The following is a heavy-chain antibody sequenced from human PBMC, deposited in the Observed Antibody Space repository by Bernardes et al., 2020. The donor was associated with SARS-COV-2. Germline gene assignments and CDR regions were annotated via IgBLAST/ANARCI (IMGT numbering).Heavy chain of an antibody. D-gene: IGHD6-19*01. V-gene: IGHV3-23*01. J-gene: IGHJ4*02. Sequence: GGSLRLSCAASGFIFTYYDMSWVRQAPGKGLEWVSAIGSGGSNTYPADSVKGRFTISRDNSKNTLYLQMNSLRAEDTALYYCATHTGSGWPHFDYWGQGTLVTVSS. CDR1: GFIFTYYD. CDR2: IGSGGSNT. CDR3: ATHTGSGWPHFDY.